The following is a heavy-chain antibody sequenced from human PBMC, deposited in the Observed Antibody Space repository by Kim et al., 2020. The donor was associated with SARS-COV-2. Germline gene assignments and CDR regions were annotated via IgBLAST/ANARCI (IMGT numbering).Heavy chain of an antibody. CDR1: GGTFSSYA. Sequence: SVKVSCKASGGTFSSYAISWVRQAPGQGLEWMGGIIPIFGTANYAQKFQGRVTITADESTSTAYMELSSLRSEDTAVYYCAREGVKSGSYYYYGMDVWGQGTTVTVSS. V-gene: IGHV1-69*13. CDR2: IIPIFGTA. J-gene: IGHJ6*02. CDR3: AREGVKSGSYYYYGMDV. D-gene: IGHD1-26*01.